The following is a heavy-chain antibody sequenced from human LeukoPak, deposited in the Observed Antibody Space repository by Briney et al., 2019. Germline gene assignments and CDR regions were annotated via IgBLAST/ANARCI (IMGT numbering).Heavy chain of an antibody. V-gene: IGHV1-18*01. Sequence: GASVKVSCKASGYTFTSYGISWVRQAPGQGLEWMGWISAYNGNTNYAQKLQGRVTMTTDTSISTAYMELSRLRSDDTAVYYCARDLLGYCSGGSCQKFDYWGQGTLVTVSS. CDR3: ARDLLGYCSGGSCQKFDY. CDR2: ISAYNGNT. D-gene: IGHD2-15*01. CDR1: GYTFTSYG. J-gene: IGHJ4*02.